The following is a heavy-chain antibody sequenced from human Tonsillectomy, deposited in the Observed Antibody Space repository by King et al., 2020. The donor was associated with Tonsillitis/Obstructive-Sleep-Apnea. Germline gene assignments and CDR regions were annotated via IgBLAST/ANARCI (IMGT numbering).Heavy chain of an antibody. CDR1: GFTFSSYS. J-gene: IGHJ3*02. CDR3: ARDRERYYDFWSGYYQNDAFDI. CDR2: ISISSSNI. V-gene: IGHV3-21*01. Sequence: VQLVESGGGLVKPGGSLRLSCAASGFTFSSYSMNWVRQAPGKGLEWVSSISISSSNIYYADSVKGRFTISRDNAKNSLYLQMNSLRAEDTAVYYCARDRERYYDFWSGYYQNDAFDIWGQGTMVTVSS. D-gene: IGHD3-3*01.